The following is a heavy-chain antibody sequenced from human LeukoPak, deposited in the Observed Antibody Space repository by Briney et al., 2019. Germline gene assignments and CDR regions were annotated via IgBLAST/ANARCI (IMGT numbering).Heavy chain of an antibody. Sequence: GGSLRLSCAASGFTFSRYAMSWVRQAPGKGLEWVSAISGSGGSAYYADSVKGRFTISRDNSKNTLYLQMNSLRPEDTAVYYCAKGLHAYNREAPDYWGQGTLVTVSS. CDR1: GFTFSRYA. CDR3: AKGLHAYNREAPDY. J-gene: IGHJ4*02. V-gene: IGHV3-23*01. CDR2: ISGSGGSA. D-gene: IGHD5-24*01.